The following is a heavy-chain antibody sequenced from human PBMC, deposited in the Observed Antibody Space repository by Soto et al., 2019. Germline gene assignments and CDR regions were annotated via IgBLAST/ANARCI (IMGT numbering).Heavy chain of an antibody. J-gene: IGHJ6*02. D-gene: IGHD3-3*01. Sequence: ASVKVSCKASGYTFTSYGISWVRQAPGQGLEWMGWISAYNGNTNYAQKLQGRVTMTTDTSTSTAYMELRGLRSDDTAVYYCARDYGKAYDFWSGYPPNYYYGMDVWGQGTTVTVSS. CDR2: ISAYNGNT. CDR3: ARDYGKAYDFWSGYPPNYYYGMDV. CDR1: GYTFTSYG. V-gene: IGHV1-18*01.